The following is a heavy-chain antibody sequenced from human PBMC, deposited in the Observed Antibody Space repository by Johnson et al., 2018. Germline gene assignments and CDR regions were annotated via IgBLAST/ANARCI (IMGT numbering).Heavy chain of an antibody. CDR2: IRTKAYGVTT. CDR3: ARDRPDHDFWTGSNHPAEYFQH. V-gene: IGHV3-49*03. Sequence: VQMVQSGGGLVQPGRSXRLSCSASGFSFSDYAMSWFRQAPGTGLEWVGFIRTKAYGVTTAYDAAVKGRCTISRDNAKNSLFLQMSSLGAEDTAVYDSARDRPDHDFWTGSNHPAEYFQHWGQGTLVTVSS. D-gene: IGHD3/OR15-3a*01. J-gene: IGHJ1*01. CDR1: GFSFSDYA.